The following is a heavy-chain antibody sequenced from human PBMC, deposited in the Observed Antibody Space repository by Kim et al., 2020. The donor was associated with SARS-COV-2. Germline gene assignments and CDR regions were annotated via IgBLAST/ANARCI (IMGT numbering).Heavy chain of an antibody. V-gene: IGHV1-18*01. Sequence: AQKLQGRVTMTTDTSTSTAYMELRSLRSDDTAVYYCARAGPAVAGIPEGYWGQGTLVTVSS. D-gene: IGHD6-19*01. J-gene: IGHJ4*02. CDR3: ARAGPAVAGIPEGY.